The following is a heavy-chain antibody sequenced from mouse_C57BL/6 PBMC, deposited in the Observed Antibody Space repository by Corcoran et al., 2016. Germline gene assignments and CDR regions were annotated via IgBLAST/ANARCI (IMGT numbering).Heavy chain of an antibody. CDR3: ARAGLYYYGSSYWYFDV. J-gene: IGHJ1*03. CDR2: INPNNGGT. CDR1: GYTFTDYY. Sequence: EVQLQQSGPELVKPGASVKISCKDSGYTFTDYYMNWVKQSHGKSLEWIGDINPNNGGTSYNQKFKGKATLTVDKSSSTAFMELRSLTSEDSAVYYCARAGLYYYGSSYWYFDVWGTGTTVTVSS. V-gene: IGHV1-26*01. D-gene: IGHD1-1*01.